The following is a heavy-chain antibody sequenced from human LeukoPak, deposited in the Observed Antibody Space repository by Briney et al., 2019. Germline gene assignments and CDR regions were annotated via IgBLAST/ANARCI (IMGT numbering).Heavy chain of an antibody. CDR1: GGSIISYSSSTYY. CDR2: IYNSGST. J-gene: IGHJ4*02. Sequence: PSETLSLTCTVSGGSIISYSSSTYYWSWIRQPPGKGLEWIAYIYNSGSTHYNPSLKSRVTISVDTSKKQFSLNLSSVTAADTAVYYCAKTSPGIAHYWGQGTLVTVSS. V-gene: IGHV4-61*05. CDR3: AKTSPGIAHY. D-gene: IGHD6-13*01.